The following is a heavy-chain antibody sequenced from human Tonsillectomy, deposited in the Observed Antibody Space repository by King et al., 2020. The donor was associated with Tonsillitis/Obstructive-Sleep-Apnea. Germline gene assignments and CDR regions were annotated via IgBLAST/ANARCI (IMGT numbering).Heavy chain of an antibody. V-gene: IGHV3-30*18. CDR3: AKDTTGTTLADFDY. J-gene: IGHJ4*02. CDR2: ISYDGSNK. D-gene: IGHD1-14*01. CDR1: GFTFSSYG. Sequence: VQLVESGGGVVQPGRSLRLSCAASGFTFSSYGMHWVRQAPGKGLEWVAVISYDGSNKYYADSVKGRFTISRDNSKNTLYLQMNSLRAEDTAVYYCAKDTTGTTLADFDYWGQGTLVTVSS.